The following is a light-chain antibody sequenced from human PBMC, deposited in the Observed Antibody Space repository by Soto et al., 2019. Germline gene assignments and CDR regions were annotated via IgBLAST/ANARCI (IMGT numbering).Light chain of an antibody. CDR2: EVS. J-gene: IGLJ1*01. CDR3: SSYTSSSTYV. V-gene: IGLV2-14*01. Sequence: QSALTQPASVSRSPGQSITISCTGTSSDVGDYDSVSWSQQHPGKAPQLMIYEVSKRPSGVSNRFSGSKSGNTASLTISGLQAEDEADYYCSSYTSSSTYVFGTGTKVTVL. CDR1: SSDVGDYDS.